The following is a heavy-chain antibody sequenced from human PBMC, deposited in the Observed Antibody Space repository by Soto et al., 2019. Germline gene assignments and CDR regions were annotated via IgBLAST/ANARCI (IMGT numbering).Heavy chain of an antibody. CDR1: GGSISSYY. Sequence: PSETLSLTCTVSGGSISSYYWSWIRQPPGKGLEWIGYIYYSGSTNYNPSLKSRVTISVDTSKNQFSLKLSSVTAADTAVYYCARLTIVATGGGYYYYYMGVWGKGTTVTVSS. J-gene: IGHJ6*03. V-gene: IGHV4-59*01. CDR3: ARLTIVATGGGYYYYYMGV. D-gene: IGHD5-12*01. CDR2: IYYSGST.